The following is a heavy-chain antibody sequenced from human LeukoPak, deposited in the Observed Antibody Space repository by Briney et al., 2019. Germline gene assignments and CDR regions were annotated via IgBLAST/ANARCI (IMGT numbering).Heavy chain of an antibody. Sequence: TSETLSLTCTVSGGSISSYYWSWIRQPPGKGLEWIGYIYYSGTTYYNPSLKSRVTMSVDTSKKQFSLTLSFVTAADTAIYYCARHYYGGSGAFDIWGQGTMVTVSS. CDR2: IYYSGTT. V-gene: IGHV4-59*08. J-gene: IGHJ3*02. CDR3: ARHYYGGSGAFDI. D-gene: IGHD4-23*01. CDR1: GGSISSYY.